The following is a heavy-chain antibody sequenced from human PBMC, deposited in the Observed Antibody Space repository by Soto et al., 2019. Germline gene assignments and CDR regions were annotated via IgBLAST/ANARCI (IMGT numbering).Heavy chain of an antibody. Sequence: GGSLRLSCAASGFTFTNAWINWVRQAPGKGLEWVGRIKSKTDGGTTDYAEPVKGRFAISRDDSNNMVYLQMNSLKIEDTAVYYCTTDSYSTIIIIRFDYWGHGTLVTVSS. V-gene: IGHV3-15*07. CDR3: TTDSYSTIIIIRFDY. D-gene: IGHD2-8*01. J-gene: IGHJ4*01. CDR2: IKSKTDGGTT. CDR1: GFTFTNAW.